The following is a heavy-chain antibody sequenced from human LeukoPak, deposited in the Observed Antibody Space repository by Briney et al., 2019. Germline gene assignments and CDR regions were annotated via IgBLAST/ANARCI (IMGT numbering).Heavy chain of an antibody. D-gene: IGHD3-16*01. Sequence: SETLSLTCTVSGGSISSSSYYWGWIRQPPGKGLEWVGSIYYSGSTYYNPSLKSRVTMSVDTSKNHFSLKLRSVTAADTAMYYCARPLTYDFLGFYIWGQGRMVTVS. CDR1: GGSISSSSYY. CDR2: IYYSGST. J-gene: IGHJ3*02. V-gene: IGHV4-39*02. CDR3: ARPLTYDFLGFYI.